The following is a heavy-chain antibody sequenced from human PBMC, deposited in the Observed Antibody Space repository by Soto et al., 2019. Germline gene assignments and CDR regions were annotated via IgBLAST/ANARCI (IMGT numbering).Heavy chain of an antibody. D-gene: IGHD3-3*01. J-gene: IGHJ4*02. CDR3: AREAYYDFWSGPR. CDR1: GGSISSGDYY. Sequence: NPSETLSLTCTVSGGSISSGDYYWSWIRQPPGKGLEWIGYIYYSGSTYYNPSLKSRVTISVDTSKNQFSLKLSSVTAADTAVYYCAREAYYDFWSGPRWGQGTLVTVSS. V-gene: IGHV4-30-4*01. CDR2: IYYSGST.